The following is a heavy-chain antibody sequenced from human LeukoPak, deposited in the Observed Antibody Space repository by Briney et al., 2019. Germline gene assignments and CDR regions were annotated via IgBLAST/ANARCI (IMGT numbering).Heavy chain of an antibody. CDR3: VKVKARREWLFYYLDY. CDR1: GFTFSSYA. J-gene: IGHJ4*02. V-gene: IGHV3-23*01. Sequence: GGSLRLSCAASGFTFSSYAMSWVRQAPGKGLEWVSAISGSGGSTYYADSVKGRFTISRDNSKNTLYLQMNSLRAEDTAVYYCVKVKARREWLFYYLDYWGRGTLVTVSS. CDR2: ISGSGGST. D-gene: IGHD3-3*01.